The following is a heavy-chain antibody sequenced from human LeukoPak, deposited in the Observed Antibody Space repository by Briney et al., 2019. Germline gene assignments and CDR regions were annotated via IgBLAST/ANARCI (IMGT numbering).Heavy chain of an antibody. D-gene: IGHD3-10*01. CDR3: AKDYGSGSYPYYYYGMDV. CDR1: GFTFDDYA. Sequence: PGRSLRLSCAASGFTFDDYAMHWVRQAPGKGLEWVSGISWNSGSIGYADSVKGRFTISRDNAKNSLYLQMNSLRAEDTALYYCAKDYGSGSYPYYYYGMDVWGQGTTVTVS. J-gene: IGHJ6*02. V-gene: IGHV3-9*01. CDR2: ISWNSGSI.